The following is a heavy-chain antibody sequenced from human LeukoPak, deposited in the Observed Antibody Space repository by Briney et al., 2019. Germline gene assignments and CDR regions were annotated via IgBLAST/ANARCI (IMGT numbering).Heavy chain of an antibody. D-gene: IGHD6-13*01. CDR3: AREGSSSSWNY. CDR1: GGTFSSYA. V-gene: IGHV1-69*05. Sequence: SVKVSCKASGGTFSSYAISWVRQAPGQGLEWMGGIIPIFGTANYAQKLQGRVTMTTDTSTSTAYMELRSLRSDDTAVYYCAREGSSSSWNYWGQGTLVTVSS. J-gene: IGHJ4*02. CDR2: IIPIFGTA.